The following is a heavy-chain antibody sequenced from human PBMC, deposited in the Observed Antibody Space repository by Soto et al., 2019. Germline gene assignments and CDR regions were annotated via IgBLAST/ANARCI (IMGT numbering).Heavy chain of an antibody. CDR3: AKEAPGGWHFFDT. J-gene: IGHJ4*02. CDR2: ISDDGSQK. CDR1: GFTFRTYG. V-gene: IGHV3-30*18. D-gene: IGHD6-19*01. Sequence: PWGSLRLSCSASGFTFRTYGMHWVRQAPGKGLEWVAFISDDGSQKYYGGSVKGRFTISRDNSKNTLSLRMISLRTEDTSVYYCAKEAPGGWHFFDTWGQGTLVTVSS.